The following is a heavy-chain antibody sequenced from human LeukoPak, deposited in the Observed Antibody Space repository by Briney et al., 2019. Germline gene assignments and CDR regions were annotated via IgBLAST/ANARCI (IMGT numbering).Heavy chain of an antibody. D-gene: IGHD3-22*01. CDR3: ARGTYHHYYDSSGYSYFDY. J-gene: IGHJ4*02. CDR1: GGSINSYY. CDR2: IYYSGST. V-gene: IGHV4-59*01. Sequence: TSSETLSLTCTVSGGSINSYYWSWIRQPPGKGLEWIGYIYYSGSTNYNPSLKSRVTISVDTSKNQFSLKLSSVTAADTAVYYCARGTYHHYYDSSGYSYFDYWGQGTLVTVSS.